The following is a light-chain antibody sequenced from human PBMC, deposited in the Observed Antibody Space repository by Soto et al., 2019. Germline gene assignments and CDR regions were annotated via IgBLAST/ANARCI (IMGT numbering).Light chain of an antibody. CDR2: GAS. CDR1: QSVSSSY. V-gene: IGKV3-20*01. J-gene: IGKJ3*01. CDR3: QQYGSSLFP. Sequence: EIVLTQSPGTLSLSPGERATLTCRASQSVSSSYLAWYQQKPGQAPRLLIYGASSRATGIPDRFSGSGSGTDFTLTISRLEPEDIAVYYCQQYGSSLFPFGPGTKVDIK.